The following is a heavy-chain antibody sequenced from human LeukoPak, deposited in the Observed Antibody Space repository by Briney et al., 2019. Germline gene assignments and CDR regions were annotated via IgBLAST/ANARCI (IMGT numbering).Heavy chain of an antibody. J-gene: IGHJ5*02. Sequence: PSGTLSLTCTVSGGSISSYYWSWMRQPPGKGVEGIGYIYYSGSTNYNPSLKSRVTISVDTSKNQFSLKLSSVTAADPAVYYCARVVRYPINRRGWFDPWGQGTLVTVSS. CDR2: IYYSGST. CDR3: ARVVRYPINRRGWFDP. D-gene: IGHD2-15*01. V-gene: IGHV4-59*01. CDR1: GGSISSYY.